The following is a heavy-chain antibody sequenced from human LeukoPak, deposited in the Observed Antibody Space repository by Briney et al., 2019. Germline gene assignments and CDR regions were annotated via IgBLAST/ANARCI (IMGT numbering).Heavy chain of an antibody. V-gene: IGHV1-69*05. CDR3: ARGDGNNAFDI. CDR2: IIPIFGTA. CDR1: GGTFSSYA. Sequence: GASVKVSCKASGGTFSSYAISWVRQAPGQGLEWMGRIIPIFGTANYAQKIQGRVTITTDESTSTAYMELSSLRSEDTAVYYCARGDGNNAFDIWGQGTMVTVSS. D-gene: IGHD4-23*01. J-gene: IGHJ3*02.